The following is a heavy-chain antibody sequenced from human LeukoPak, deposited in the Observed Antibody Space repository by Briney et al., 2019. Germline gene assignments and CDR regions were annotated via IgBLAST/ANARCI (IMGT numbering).Heavy chain of an antibody. CDR1: GFTFSSYW. Sequence: GGSLRLSCAASGFTFSSYWMSWVRQAPGKGLEWVSIIYSGGSTYYADSVKGRFTISRDNSKNILYLQMNSLRAEDTAVYYCAREKLNWGFDYWGQGTLVTVSS. D-gene: IGHD3-16*01. V-gene: IGHV3-53*01. CDR2: IYSGGST. J-gene: IGHJ4*02. CDR3: AREKLNWGFDY.